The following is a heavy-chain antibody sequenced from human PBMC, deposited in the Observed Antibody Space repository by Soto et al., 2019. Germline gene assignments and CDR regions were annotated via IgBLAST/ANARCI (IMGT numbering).Heavy chain of an antibody. CDR2: ISYDGSNK. V-gene: IGHV3-30*18. CDR3: AKGGVLDTGITGTNGY. Sequence: GGSLRLSCAASGFTFSSYGMHWVRQAPGKGLEWVAVISYDGSNKYYADSVKGRITISRDNSKNTLYLQMNSLGAEDTAVYYCAKGGVLDTGITGTNGYWGQGTLVTVSS. CDR1: GFTFSSYG. D-gene: IGHD1-7*01. J-gene: IGHJ4*02.